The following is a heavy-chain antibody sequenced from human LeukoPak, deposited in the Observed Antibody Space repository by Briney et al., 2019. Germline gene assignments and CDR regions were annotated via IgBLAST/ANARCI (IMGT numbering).Heavy chain of an antibody. J-gene: IGHJ4*02. D-gene: IGHD4/OR15-4a*01. CDR1: GFILSNYW. V-gene: IGHV3-74*01. CDR3: ARANNLDY. CDR2: INFDGSTT. Sequence: GGSLRLSCAASGFILSNYWLHWVRQAPGKGLVWVSRINFDGSTTNYADSVKGRFTISRDNAKNTLYLQMNSLRVEDTALYYCARANNLDYWGQGTLVTVSS.